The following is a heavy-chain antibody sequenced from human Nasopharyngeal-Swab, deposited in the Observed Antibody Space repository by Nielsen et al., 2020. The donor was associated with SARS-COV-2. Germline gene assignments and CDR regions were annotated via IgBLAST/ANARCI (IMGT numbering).Heavy chain of an antibody. V-gene: IGHV4-30-4*01. CDR3: ARGFRRYQLLPGWFDP. Sequence: WIRQPPGKGLEWIGYIYYSGSTYYNPSLKSRVTISVDTSKNQFSLKLSSVTAADTAVYYCARGFRRYQLLPGWFDPWGQGTLVTVPS. D-gene: IGHD2-2*01. CDR2: IYYSGST. J-gene: IGHJ5*02.